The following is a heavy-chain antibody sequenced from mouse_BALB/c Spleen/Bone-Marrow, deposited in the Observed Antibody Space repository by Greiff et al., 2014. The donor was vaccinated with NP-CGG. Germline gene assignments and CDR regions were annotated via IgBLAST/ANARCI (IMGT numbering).Heavy chain of an antibody. CDR1: GYTFTSYW. J-gene: IGHJ2*01. CDR2: INPGSDST. Sequence: QVQLQQSGAELVKPGTSVKMSCKASGYTFTSYWMHWVKQRPGQGLEWIGDINPGSDSTNYNEKFKSKATLTVDTSSSAAYMQLSSLTSEDSAVYYCARRDDYDDYYFAYWGQGTTLTVSS. V-gene: IGHV1-55*01. D-gene: IGHD2-4*01. CDR3: ARRDDYDDYYFAY.